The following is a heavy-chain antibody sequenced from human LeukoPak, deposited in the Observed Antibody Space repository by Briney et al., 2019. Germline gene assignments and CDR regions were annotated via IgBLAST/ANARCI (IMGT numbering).Heavy chain of an antibody. V-gene: IGHV1-18*01. D-gene: IGHD3-3*01. J-gene: IGHJ4*02. CDR3: ARDLRITIFGVATGFDY. CDR1: GYTFTSYG. Sequence: GSVKVSCKASGYTFTSYGISWVRQAPGQGLEWMGCISAYNGNTNYAQKLQGRVTMTTDTSTSTAYMELRSLRSDDTAVYYCARDLRITIFGVATGFDYWGQGTLVTVSS. CDR2: ISAYNGNT.